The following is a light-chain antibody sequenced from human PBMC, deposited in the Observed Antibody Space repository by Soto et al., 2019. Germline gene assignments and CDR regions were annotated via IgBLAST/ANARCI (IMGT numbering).Light chain of an antibody. V-gene: IGLV2-14*01. Sequence: QSVLTQPASVSGSPGQSITISCTGTSRDVDAYNYVSWYQQYPGKAPKLMIYDVSNRPSGVSNRFSGSKSGNTASLTISGLQAEDEADYYCGSYTTSSNCVFGTGTKVTVL. CDR1: SRDVDAYNY. J-gene: IGLJ1*01. CDR2: DVS. CDR3: GSYTTSSNCV.